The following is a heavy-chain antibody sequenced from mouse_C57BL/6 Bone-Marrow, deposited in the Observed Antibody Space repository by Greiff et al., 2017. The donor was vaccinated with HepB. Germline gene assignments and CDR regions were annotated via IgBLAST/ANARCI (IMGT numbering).Heavy chain of an antibody. J-gene: IGHJ4*01. CDR2: IWTGGGT. V-gene: IGHV2-9-1*01. Sequence: VQRVESGPGLVAPSQSLSITCTVSGFSLTSYAISWVRQPPGKGLEWLGVIWTGGGTNYNSALKSRLSITKDNSKSQVFFKMNSLQADDTAIYYCAKSWGYYYAMDYWGQGTSVTVSS. CDR1: GFSLTSYA. CDR3: AKSWGYYYAMDY.